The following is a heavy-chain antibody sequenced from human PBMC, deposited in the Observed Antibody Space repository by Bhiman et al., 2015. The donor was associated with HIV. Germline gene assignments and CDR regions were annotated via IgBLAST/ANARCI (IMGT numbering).Heavy chain of an antibody. CDR3: VCCGVKWLLGY. V-gene: IGHV3-30*02. Sequence: QVHLVDSGGGVVQPGGSLRLSCAASGFTFSSYGMHWVRQAPGKGLEWVAFIHYDGSNKYYADSVKGRFTISRDNSKNTLYLQMNSLRPEDTALYYCVCCGVKWLLGYWGQGSLVTVSS. CDR1: GFTFSSYG. D-gene: IGHD3-22*01. CDR2: IHYDGSNK. J-gene: IGHJ4*02.